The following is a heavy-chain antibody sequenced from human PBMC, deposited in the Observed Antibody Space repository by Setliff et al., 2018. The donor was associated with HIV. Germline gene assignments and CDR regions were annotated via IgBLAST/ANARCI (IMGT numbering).Heavy chain of an antibody. CDR2: IKHDGSEK. D-gene: IGHD1-26*01. V-gene: IGHV3-7*03. Sequence: GGSLRLSCAASRFTFSSYWMTWVRQAPGKGLEWVANIKHDGSEKYYVDSVKGRFTISRDNSKKSLYLEMNNLRVDDTAVYYCARAPGTAGGAFDIWGPGTMVTVSS. J-gene: IGHJ3*02. CDR3: ARAPGTAGGAFDI. CDR1: RFTFSSYW.